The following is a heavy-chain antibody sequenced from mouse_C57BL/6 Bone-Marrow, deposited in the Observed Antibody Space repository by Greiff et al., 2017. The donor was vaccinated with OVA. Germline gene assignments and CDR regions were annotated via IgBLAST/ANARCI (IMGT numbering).Heavy chain of an antibody. V-gene: IGHV7-3*01. CDR2: IRNKANGYTT. D-gene: IGHD2-1*01. CDR1: GFTFTDYY. Sequence: EVKLVESGGGLVQPGGSLRLSCAASGFTFTDYYMSWVRQPPGKALEWLGFIRNKANGYTTEYSASVKGRFTIARDNSQSILYLQMNALRAEDSATYYCASSSHGNYCDYWGEGTTLTVSS. J-gene: IGHJ2*01. CDR3: ASSSHGNYCDY.